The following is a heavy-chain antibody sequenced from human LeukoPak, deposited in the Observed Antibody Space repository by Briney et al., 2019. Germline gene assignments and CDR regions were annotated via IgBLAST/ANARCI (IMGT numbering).Heavy chain of an antibody. CDR2: IIPIFGTA. D-gene: IGHD3-3*01. J-gene: IGHJ4*02. CDR1: GYTFTSYD. V-gene: IGHV1-69*05. Sequence: ASVKVSCKASGYTFTSYDIDWVRQAPGQGLEWMGRIIPIFGTANYAQKFQGRVTITTDESTSTAYMELSSLRSEDTAVYYCALDTIFGVVITGYNWGQGTLVTVSS. CDR3: ALDTIFGVVITGYN.